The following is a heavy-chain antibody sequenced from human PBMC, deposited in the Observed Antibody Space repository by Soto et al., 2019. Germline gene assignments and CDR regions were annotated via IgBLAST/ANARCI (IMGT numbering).Heavy chain of an antibody. Sequence: GASVKVSCKASGYTFSDYYMHWVRQAHGQGLEWMGWINPNSGGTNYAQKFQGRVTMTRDTSISTAYMELSRLRSDDTAVYYCARSIGVVPAAEGSNWFDPWGQGTLVTV. CDR1: GYTFSDYY. V-gene: IGHV1-2*02. CDR3: ARSIGVVPAAEGSNWFDP. CDR2: INPNSGGT. J-gene: IGHJ5*02. D-gene: IGHD2-2*01.